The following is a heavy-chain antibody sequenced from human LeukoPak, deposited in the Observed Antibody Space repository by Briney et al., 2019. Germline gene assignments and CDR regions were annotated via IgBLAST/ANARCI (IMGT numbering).Heavy chain of an antibody. Sequence: GGSLRLSCAASGFTFSSYSMNWVRQAPGKGLEWVSSISSSSSYIYYADSVKGRFTISRDNAKNSLYLQMNSLRAEDTAVYYCARIIVGATWGYGAFDIWGQGTMVTVSA. CDR1: GFTFSSYS. CDR2: ISSSSSYI. D-gene: IGHD1-26*01. V-gene: IGHV3-21*01. J-gene: IGHJ3*02. CDR3: ARIIVGATWGYGAFDI.